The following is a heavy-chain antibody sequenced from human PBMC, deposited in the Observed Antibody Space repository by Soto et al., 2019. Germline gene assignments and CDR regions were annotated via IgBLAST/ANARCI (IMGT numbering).Heavy chain of an antibody. CDR2: IWYDGSNK. J-gene: IGHJ6*02. D-gene: IGHD3-16*01. V-gene: IGHV3-33*01. CDR1: GFTFSSYG. CDR3: ARGGGYGGNQGYYYYGMDV. Sequence: GGSLRLSCAASGFTFSSYGMHWVRQAPGKGLEWVAVIWYDGSNKYYADSVKGRFTISRDNSKNTLYLQMNSLRAEDTAVYYCARGGGYGGNQGYYYYGMDVWGQGTTVTVSS.